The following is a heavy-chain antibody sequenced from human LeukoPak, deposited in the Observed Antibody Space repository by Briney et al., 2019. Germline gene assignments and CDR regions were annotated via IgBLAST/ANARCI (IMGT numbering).Heavy chain of an antibody. CDR1: GYTFTSYY. Sequence: ASVKVSCKASGYTFTSYYMHWVRQAPGQGLEWMGIINPSGGSTSYARKFQGRVTMTRDTSTSTVYMELSSLRSEDTAVYYCAREPRIAVAGPYYYYYGMDVWGQGTTVTVSS. CDR2: INPSGGST. J-gene: IGHJ6*02. V-gene: IGHV1-46*01. CDR3: AREPRIAVAGPYYYYYGMDV. D-gene: IGHD6-19*01.